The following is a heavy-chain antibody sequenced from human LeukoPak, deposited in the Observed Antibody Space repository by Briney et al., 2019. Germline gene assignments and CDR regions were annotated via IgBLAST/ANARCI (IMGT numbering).Heavy chain of an antibody. Sequence: ASVKVSCKASGGTFSSYAISWVRQAPGQGLEWIGGIIPIFGTANYAQKFQGRVTITTDESTSTAYMELSSLRSEDTAVYYCARWSYCSGGSCYRQRGSAFDIWGQGTMVTVSS. V-gene: IGHV1-69*05. CDR3: ARWSYCSGGSCYRQRGSAFDI. CDR1: GGTFSSYA. D-gene: IGHD2-15*01. J-gene: IGHJ3*02. CDR2: IIPIFGTA.